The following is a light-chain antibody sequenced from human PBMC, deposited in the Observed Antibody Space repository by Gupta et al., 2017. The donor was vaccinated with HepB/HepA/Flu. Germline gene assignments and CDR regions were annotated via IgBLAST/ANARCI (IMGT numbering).Light chain of an antibody. Sequence: DIVLTQSPGTLSMPPGERATLSCRASQSIGSTYLAWYQQRPGKAPRLLFHGWSSRASGILDRFSGSGSSTAFTLTISRRVPEDFAVYYCYHDGTSPWTFGQGTKVETK. CDR1: QSIGSTY. V-gene: IGKV3-20*01. J-gene: IGKJ1*01. CDR3: YHDGTSPWT. CDR2: GWS.